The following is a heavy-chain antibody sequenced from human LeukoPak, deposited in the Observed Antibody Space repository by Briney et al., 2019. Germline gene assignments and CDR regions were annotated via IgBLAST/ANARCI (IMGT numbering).Heavy chain of an antibody. CDR2: ISSSSSYI. V-gene: IGHV3-21*01. D-gene: IGHD3-10*01. Sequence: GGSLRLSCAASGVSFSTYSINWVRQAPGKGLEWVSSISSSSSYIYYADSVKGRFTISRDNAKNSLYLQMNSLRAEDTAVYYCTRDHGSGSWGPFEIWAQGTMVSVSS. CDR3: TRDHGSGSWGPFEI. J-gene: IGHJ3*02. CDR1: GVSFSTYS.